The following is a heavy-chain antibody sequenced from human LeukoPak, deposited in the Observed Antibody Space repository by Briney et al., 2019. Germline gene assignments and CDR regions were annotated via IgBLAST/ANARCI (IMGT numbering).Heavy chain of an antibody. J-gene: IGHJ2*01. D-gene: IGHD6-25*01. V-gene: IGHV1-18*01. CDR1: GYTFSTLG. CDR2: ISAYNGNT. Sequence: ASVKVSCKASGYTFSTLGFSWVRQAPGQGLEWMGWISAYNGNTLYAQKFQDRVTMTTDTSTSTAYMELRSLRFDDTAVYYCAREGGGSIWNFDLWGRGTLVTVSS. CDR3: AREGGGSIWNFDL.